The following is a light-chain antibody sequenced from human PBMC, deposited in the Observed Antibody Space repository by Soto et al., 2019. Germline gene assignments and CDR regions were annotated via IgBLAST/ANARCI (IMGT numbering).Light chain of an antibody. CDR1: QNITNF. CDR3: QQSYSTPT. J-gene: IGKJ5*01. V-gene: IGKV1-39*01. CDR2: VAS. Sequence: DIPMTQSPSSLSASVGDRVTVTCRASQNITNFLNWYQQRPGKAPNLLIYVASTLQSGVPSRFSGSGGGKDFTLTITSLQPEDFATYYCQQSYSTPTFGQGTRLEI.